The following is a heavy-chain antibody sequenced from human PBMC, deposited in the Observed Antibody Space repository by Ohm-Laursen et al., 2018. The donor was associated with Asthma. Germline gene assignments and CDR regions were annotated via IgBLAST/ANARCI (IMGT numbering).Heavy chain of an antibody. J-gene: IGHJ3*02. CDR1: GFTFSSYA. CDR2: ISGSGGST. D-gene: IGHD2-21*02. CDR3: ARRDFSGGDPSAAFDI. Sequence: SLRLSCAASGFTFSSYAMSWVRQAPGKGLEWVSAISGSGGSTYYADSVKGLFTISRDNSKNTLYLQMNSLRAEDTAVYYCARRDFSGGDPSAAFDIWGQGTMVTVSS. V-gene: IGHV3-23*01.